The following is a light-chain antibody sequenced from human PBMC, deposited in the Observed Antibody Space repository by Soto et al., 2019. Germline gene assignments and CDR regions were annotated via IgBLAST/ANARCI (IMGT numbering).Light chain of an antibody. J-gene: IGLJ2*01. CDR2: RDY. V-gene: IGLV3-9*01. Sequence: SYELNQPLSVSVALGQTATITCGGNNIGNKNVHWYQQKPGQAPVLVICRDYNRPSGIPERFSGSNSGNTATLTISRAQAGDEADFYCQVWDYSTVLFGGGTKLTVL. CDR3: QVWDYSTVL. CDR1: NIGNKN.